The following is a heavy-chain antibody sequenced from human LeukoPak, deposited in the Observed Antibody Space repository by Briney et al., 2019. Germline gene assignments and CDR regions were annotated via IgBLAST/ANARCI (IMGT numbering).Heavy chain of an antibody. CDR3: AKDASMVRGVYYFDY. J-gene: IGHJ4*02. Sequence: PGGSLRLSCAASGFTFDDYAMHWVRQAPGKGLEWVSLISWDGGSTYYADSVKGRFTISRDNSKNSLYLQMNSLRAEDTALYYCAKDASMVRGVYYFDYWGQGTLVTVSS. CDR2: ISWDGGST. D-gene: IGHD3-10*01. V-gene: IGHV3-43D*03. CDR1: GFTFDDYA.